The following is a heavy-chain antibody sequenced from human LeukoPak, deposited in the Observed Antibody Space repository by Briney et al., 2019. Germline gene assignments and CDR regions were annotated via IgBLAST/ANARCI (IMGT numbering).Heavy chain of an antibody. V-gene: IGHV1-69*13. CDR2: IIPIVGTA. J-gene: IGHJ4*02. D-gene: IGHD3-22*01. Sequence: GASVRVSCKASGGTFSSYAMSWVRQAPGQGLEWMGGIIPIVGTANYAQKLQGRVTITPDESTSTAYMELSSLRSEDTAVYYCARGRYYYDSSGYYYGHFDYWGQGTLVTVSS. CDR3: ARGRYYYDSSGYYYGHFDY. CDR1: GGTFSSYA.